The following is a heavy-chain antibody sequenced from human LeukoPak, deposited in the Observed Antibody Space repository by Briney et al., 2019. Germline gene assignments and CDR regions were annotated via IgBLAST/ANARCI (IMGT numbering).Heavy chain of an antibody. CDR2: VYYTGST. CDR3: ARISSSNWYNERGAFDV. D-gene: IGHD6-13*01. V-gene: IGHV4-59*01. J-gene: IGHJ3*01. CDR1: GGSISSYY. Sequence: PSETLLTCTVSGGSISSYYWSWVRQPPGKGLEWIGFVYYTGSTNYSPSLKSRVTISVDTSKNQFSLKLRSVTAADTAVYYCARISSSNWYNERGAFDVWGQGTMVTVSS.